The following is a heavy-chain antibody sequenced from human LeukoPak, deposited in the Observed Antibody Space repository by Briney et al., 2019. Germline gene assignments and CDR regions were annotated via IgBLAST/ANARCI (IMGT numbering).Heavy chain of an antibody. D-gene: IGHD6-13*01. Sequence: RRASVKVSCKASGYTFTSYYMHWVRQAPGQGLKWMGIINPSGGSTSYAQKFQGRVTMTRDTSISTAYMELSRLRSDDTAVYYCARDWYSSSWYLSNNYYYYMDVWGKGTTVTVSS. CDR1: GYTFTSYY. J-gene: IGHJ6*03. CDR3: ARDWYSSSWYLSNNYYYYMDV. V-gene: IGHV1-46*01. CDR2: INPSGGST.